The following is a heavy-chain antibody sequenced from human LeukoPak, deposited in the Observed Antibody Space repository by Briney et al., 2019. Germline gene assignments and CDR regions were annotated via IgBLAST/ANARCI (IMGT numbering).Heavy chain of an antibody. D-gene: IGHD2-8*01. V-gene: IGHV4-59*01. CDR3: ARSREVYASNWFDP. Sequence: SETLSLTCTVSGGSISSYYWSWIRQLPGKGLEWIGYIYYSGSTNYNPSLKSRVTISVDTSKNQFSLKLSSVTAADTAVYYCARSREVYASNWFDPWGQGTLVTVSS. J-gene: IGHJ5*02. CDR2: IYYSGST. CDR1: GGSISSYY.